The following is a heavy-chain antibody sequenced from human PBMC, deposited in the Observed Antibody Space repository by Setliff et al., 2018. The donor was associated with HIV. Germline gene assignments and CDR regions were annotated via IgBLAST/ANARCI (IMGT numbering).Heavy chain of an antibody. CDR2: IYFSGSA. Sequence: SETLSLTCDVSGDSIISGNFFWSWIRQSPGKGLEWIGYIYFSGSATHNPSLTSPVSISVDTSKNQFYLTLSSVTAADTAVCYCARGRVSCDGDSCYHFDYWGQGILVTVSS. CDR3: ARGRVSCDGDSCYHFDY. CDR1: GDSIISGNFF. J-gene: IGHJ4*02. V-gene: IGHV4-31*11. D-gene: IGHD2-21*02.